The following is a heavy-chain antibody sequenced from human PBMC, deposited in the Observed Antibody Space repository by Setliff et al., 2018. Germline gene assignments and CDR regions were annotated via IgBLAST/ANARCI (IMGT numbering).Heavy chain of an antibody. CDR3: AKPRLELRWGFEY. CDR2: IYRGDRST. D-gene: IGHD1-7*01. V-gene: IGHV3-23*03. Sequence: GGSLRLSCVASGFTFNTYGMHWVRQAPRKGLEWVSTIYRGDRSTFYADSVQGRFIIFRDGSKNTLYLQMDSLRGEDTAVYYCAKPRLELRWGFEYWGQGTPVTVSS. J-gene: IGHJ4*02. CDR1: GFTFNTYG.